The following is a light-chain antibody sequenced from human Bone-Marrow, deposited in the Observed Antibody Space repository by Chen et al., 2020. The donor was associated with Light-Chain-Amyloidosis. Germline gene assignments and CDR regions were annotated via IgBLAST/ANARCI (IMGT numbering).Light chain of an antibody. Sequence: SYELTQPPSVSLSPGQTATIPCSGDKLGDKYVYWYQQKAGQSPVLVVYQDYKRPSGIPERFSGSNSGNAATLTIGGTQAMDEADYYCQAWDSGALVFGGGTKLTVL. V-gene: IGLV3-1*01. CDR1: KLGDKY. CDR2: QDY. J-gene: IGLJ2*01. CDR3: QAWDSGALV.